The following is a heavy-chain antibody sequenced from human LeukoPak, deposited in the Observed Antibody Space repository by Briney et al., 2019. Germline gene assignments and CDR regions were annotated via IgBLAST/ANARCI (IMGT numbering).Heavy chain of an antibody. Sequence: QSGGSLRLSCAASGFTFSSCSMNWVRQAPGKGLEWLSYFSSDNSVIHYADSVKGRFTISRDNARKSLFLQMNSLTDEDTAVYYCASVGRAGTHDQYLQYWGQGTLVTVSS. D-gene: IGHD1-1*01. CDR3: ASVGRAGTHDQYLQY. V-gene: IGHV3-48*02. CDR2: FSSDNSVI. CDR1: GFTFSSCS. J-gene: IGHJ1*01.